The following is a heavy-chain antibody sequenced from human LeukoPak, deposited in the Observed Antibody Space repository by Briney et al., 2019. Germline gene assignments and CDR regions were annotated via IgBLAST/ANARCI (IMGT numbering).Heavy chain of an antibody. D-gene: IGHD3-22*01. CDR2: FYYSGST. J-gene: IGHJ4*02. Sequence: PSETLSLTCTVSGGSISTYYWSWIRQPPGEGLEWIGYFYYSGSTNYNPSLKSRVTISVDTSKNRCSLKLSSVTAADTAVYCCAREINDDSSGYRSYYFDYWGQGTLVTVSS. CDR1: GGSISTYY. V-gene: IGHV4-59*01. CDR3: AREINDDSSGYRSYYFDY.